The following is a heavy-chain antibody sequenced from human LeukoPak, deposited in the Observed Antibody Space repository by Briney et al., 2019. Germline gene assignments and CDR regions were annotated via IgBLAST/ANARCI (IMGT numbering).Heavy chain of an antibody. D-gene: IGHD3-10*01. V-gene: IGHV3-7*01. CDR1: GFTFNTYW. CDR3: ARHGSRRGAWFDP. Sequence: GGSLRLSCAASGFTFNTYWMNWVRQAPGKGLEWVANIKQDGSEKSYVDSVKGRFTISRDNAKNSPYLQMNSLRAEDTAVYYCARHGSRRGAWFDPWGQGTLVTVSS. J-gene: IGHJ5*02. CDR2: IKQDGSEK.